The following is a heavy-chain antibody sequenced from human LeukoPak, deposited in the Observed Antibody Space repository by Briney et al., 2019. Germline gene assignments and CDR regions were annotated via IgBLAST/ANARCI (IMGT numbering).Heavy chain of an antibody. Sequence: EASVKVSCKASGYTFTGYYMHWVRQAPGQGLEWMGWINPNSGGTNYAQKFQGRVTMTRDTSISTAYMELSRLRSDDTAVYYCLTMVRGVLNAFDIWGQGTMVTVSS. J-gene: IGHJ3*02. D-gene: IGHD3-10*01. CDR3: LTMVRGVLNAFDI. CDR1: GYTFTGYY. CDR2: INPNSGGT. V-gene: IGHV1-2*02.